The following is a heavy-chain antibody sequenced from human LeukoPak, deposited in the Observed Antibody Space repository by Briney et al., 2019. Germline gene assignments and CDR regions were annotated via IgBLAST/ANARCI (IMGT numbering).Heavy chain of an antibody. D-gene: IGHD4-17*01. CDR1: GFTFSNYG. CDR3: ARDVKKGYGDYIDY. CDR2: IWFDGSNS. Sequence: PGGSLRLSCAASGFTFSNYGMLWVRRAPGKGLEWVAFIWFDGSNSHYADSVQGRFTFSRDNSKNTLYLQMNSLRAEDTAVYYCARDVKKGYGDYIDYWGQGTLVTVSS. V-gene: IGHV3-33*01. J-gene: IGHJ4*02.